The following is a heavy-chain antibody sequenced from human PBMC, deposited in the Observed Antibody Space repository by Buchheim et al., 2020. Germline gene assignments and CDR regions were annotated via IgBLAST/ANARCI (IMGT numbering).Heavy chain of an antibody. D-gene: IGHD2-21*02. CDR2: ISGSGGST. Sequence: EVQLLESGGGLVQPGGSLRLSCAASGFTFSSYAMSWVRQAPGKGLEWVSAISGSGGSTSYADSVKGRFTISRDNSKNTLYLQMNSLRDEDTAVYYCAKDQQYCGGDCAPTTLDYWGQGTL. V-gene: IGHV3-23*01. CDR1: GFTFSSYA. CDR3: AKDQQYCGGDCAPTTLDY. J-gene: IGHJ4*02.